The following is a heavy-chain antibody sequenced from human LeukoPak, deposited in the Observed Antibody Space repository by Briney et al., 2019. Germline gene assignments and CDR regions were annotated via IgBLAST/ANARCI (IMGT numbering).Heavy chain of an antibody. CDR1: GFTFSSYG. CDR2: IRYDGSNK. D-gene: IGHD1-26*01. J-gene: IGHJ4*02. Sequence: GGSLRLSCAASGFTFSSYGMHWVRQAPGKGLEWVAFIRYDGSNKYYADSVKGRFTISRDNSKNTLYLQMNSLRAEDTAVYYCAKMMAPYSGSYYNAWYWGQGTLVTVSS. CDR3: AKMMAPYSGSYYNAWY. V-gene: IGHV3-30*02.